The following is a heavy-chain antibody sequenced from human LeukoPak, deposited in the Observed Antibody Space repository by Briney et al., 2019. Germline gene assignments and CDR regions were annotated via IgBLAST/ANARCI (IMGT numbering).Heavy chain of an antibody. CDR3: ARGDSTVTPKYFQY. V-gene: IGHV4-59*01. D-gene: IGHD4-23*01. CDR2: IYYSGSA. J-gene: IGHJ1*01. CDR1: GGSISSYY. Sequence: PSETLSLTCTVSGGSISSYYWSWIRQPPGKGLEWIGYIYYSGSANYNPSLKSRVTISLDTSKNQFSLKLSSVTAADTAVYYCARGDSTVTPKYFQYWGQGTLVTVSS.